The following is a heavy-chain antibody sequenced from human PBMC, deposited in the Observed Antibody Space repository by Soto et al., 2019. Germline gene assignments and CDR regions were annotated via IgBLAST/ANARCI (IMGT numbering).Heavy chain of an antibody. Sequence: GGSLRLSCAASGFTFSSYEMNWVRQAPGKGLEWVSYISSSGSTIYYADSVKGRFTISRDNAKNSLYLQMNSLRAEDTAVYYCASDAGYSSGWYEGNWFDPWGQGTLVTVSS. CDR3: ASDAGYSSGWYEGNWFDP. V-gene: IGHV3-48*03. CDR2: ISSSGSTI. J-gene: IGHJ5*02. D-gene: IGHD6-19*01. CDR1: GFTFSSYE.